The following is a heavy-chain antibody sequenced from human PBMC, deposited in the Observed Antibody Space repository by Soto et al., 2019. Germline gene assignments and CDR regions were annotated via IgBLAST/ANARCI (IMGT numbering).Heavy chain of an antibody. Sequence: QVQLQGSGPGLVKPSETLSLTCTVFGGSVTTYYWTWIRQPPGKGLEWIGYTYYSGSTNYNPSLKSRVTMSVDTSKNQFSLKLNSVTAADTAVYYCATGSASSTLDAFDIWYRGTMVTVSS. V-gene: IGHV4-59*02. D-gene: IGHD2-15*01. J-gene: IGHJ3*02. CDR2: TYYSGST. CDR3: ATGSASSTLDAFDI. CDR1: GGSVTTYY.